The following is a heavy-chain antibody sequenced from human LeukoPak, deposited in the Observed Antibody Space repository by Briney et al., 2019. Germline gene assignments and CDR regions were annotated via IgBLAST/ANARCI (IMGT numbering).Heavy chain of an antibody. V-gene: IGHV1-69*13. CDR2: IIPIFGTA. Sequence: SVKVSCKASGGTFSSYAISWVRQAPGQGLEWMGGIIPIFGTANYAQKFQGRVTITADEFTSTAYMELSSLRSEDTAVYYCARDETYGDYRLDYWGQGTLVTVSS. CDR3: ARDETYGDYRLDY. J-gene: IGHJ4*02. CDR1: GGTFSSYA. D-gene: IGHD4-17*01.